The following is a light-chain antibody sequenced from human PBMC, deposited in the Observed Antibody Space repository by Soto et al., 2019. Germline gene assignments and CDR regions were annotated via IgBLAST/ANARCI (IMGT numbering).Light chain of an antibody. CDR1: QSVSTN. CDR3: QQYFNWPPIT. V-gene: IGKV3-15*01. J-gene: IGKJ5*01. CDR2: DAS. Sequence: EIVLTQSPGTLSLSPGERATLSCRASQSVSTNLAWYLQQPRQAPRLLIYDASTRATGIPGRFSASGSGTEFTLTISSLQSEDFAIYYCQQYFNWPPITFGQGTRLEI.